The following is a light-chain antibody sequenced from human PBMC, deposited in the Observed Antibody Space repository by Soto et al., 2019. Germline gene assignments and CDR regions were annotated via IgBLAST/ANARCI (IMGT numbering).Light chain of an antibody. CDR1: QGISTY. CDR2: TTS. J-gene: IGKJ1*01. CDR3: QQSYTTPWT. Sequence: DIQLTQSPSFLSASVGDRVTITCRASQGISTYLAWYQQKPGKAPRLLIYTTSSLQSGVPSKFSGSASGTDFTLTISSLQPEDFATYYCQQSYTTPWTFGQGTKVDIK. V-gene: IGKV1-39*01.